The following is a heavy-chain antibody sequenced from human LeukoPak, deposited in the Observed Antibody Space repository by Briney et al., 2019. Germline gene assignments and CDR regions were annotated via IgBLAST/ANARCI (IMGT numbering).Heavy chain of an antibody. Sequence: GGSLRLSCKASGFTFSQYWMNWVRQAPGKGLEWVANINQDGSEKTYVDSVKGRFTISRDNAKNSLYLQVNSLRAEDTAVYYCARRTYYYDTSGYNPAHLDYWGQGTLVTVSS. D-gene: IGHD3-22*01. CDR1: GFTFSQYW. J-gene: IGHJ4*02. CDR2: INQDGSEK. V-gene: IGHV3-7*03. CDR3: ARRTYYYDTSGYNPAHLDY.